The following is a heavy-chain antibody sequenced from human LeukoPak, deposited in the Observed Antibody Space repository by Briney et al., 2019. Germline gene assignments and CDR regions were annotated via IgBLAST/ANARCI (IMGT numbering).Heavy chain of an antibody. V-gene: IGHV3-33*08. D-gene: IGHD2-8*01. CDR1: GFTFSRYA. CDR3: ARDPNGYYYGMDV. CDR2: IWYDGSNK. J-gene: IGHJ6*02. Sequence: PGRSLRLSCAASGFTFSRYAMHWVRQAPGKGLEWVAVIWYDGSNKYYADSVKGRFTISRDNSKNTLYLQMNSLRAEDTAVYYCARDPNGYYYGMDVWGQGTTVTVSS.